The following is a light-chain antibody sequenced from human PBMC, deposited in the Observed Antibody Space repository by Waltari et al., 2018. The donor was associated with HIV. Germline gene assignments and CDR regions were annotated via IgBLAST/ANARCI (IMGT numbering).Light chain of an antibody. V-gene: IGLV7-46*01. Sequence: QAVVTQEPSLTVSPGGTVPLTCGSSPGPVTSGPPPYLFQQKSGQAPRTLIYDTFNKHSWTPARFSGSLLGGKAALTLSGAQPEDEAEYFCLLSFAGARPVVFGGGTNLTVL. CDR3: LLSFAGARPVV. J-gene: IGLJ2*01. CDR1: PGPVTSGPP. CDR2: DTF.